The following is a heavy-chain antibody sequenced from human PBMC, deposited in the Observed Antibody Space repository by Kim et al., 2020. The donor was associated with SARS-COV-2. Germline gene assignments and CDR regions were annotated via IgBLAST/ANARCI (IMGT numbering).Heavy chain of an antibody. J-gene: IGHJ6*02. D-gene: IGHD3-10*01. CDR2: IDPSDSYT. CDR1: GYSFTSYW. CDR3: ATPGGSGSWSPYYYYYGMDV. V-gene: IGHV5-10-1*01. Sequence: GESLKISCKGSGYSFTSYWISWVRQMPGKGLEWMGRIDPSDSYTNYSPSFQGHVTISADKSISTAYLQWSSLKASDTAMYYCATPGGSGSWSPYYYYYGMDVWGQGTTVTVSS.